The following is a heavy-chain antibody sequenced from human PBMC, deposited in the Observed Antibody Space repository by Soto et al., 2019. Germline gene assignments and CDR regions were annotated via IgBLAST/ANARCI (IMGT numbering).Heavy chain of an antibody. CDR3: TRVRGYSGYDFGNYFDY. J-gene: IGHJ4*02. Sequence: EVQLVESGGGLVQPGGSLRLSCAASGFTFSDHYMDWVRQAPGKGLEWVGRIRSKGDSYTTEYAASVKGRFTISRDDSKNSLYLQINSLRTEDTAVYYCTRVRGYSGYDFGNYFDYWGQGTLVTVSS. D-gene: IGHD5-12*01. V-gene: IGHV3-72*01. CDR2: IRSKGDSYTT. CDR1: GFTFSDHY.